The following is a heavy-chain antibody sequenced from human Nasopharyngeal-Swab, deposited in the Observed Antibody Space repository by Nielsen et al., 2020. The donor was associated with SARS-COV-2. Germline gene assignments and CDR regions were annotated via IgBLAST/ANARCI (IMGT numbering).Heavy chain of an antibody. CDR3: ARIKRYSSSSGADYYYGMDV. Sequence: WIRQPPGKALEWLAHIFSNDEKSYSTSLKSRLTISKENSKSQVVRTRTKMEPVDTATYYCARIKRYSSSSGADYYYGMDVWGQGTTVTVSS. CDR2: IFSNDEK. D-gene: IGHD6-6*01. J-gene: IGHJ6*02. V-gene: IGHV2-26*01.